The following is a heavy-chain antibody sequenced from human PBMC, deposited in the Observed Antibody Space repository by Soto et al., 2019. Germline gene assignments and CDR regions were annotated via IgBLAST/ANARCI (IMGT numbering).Heavy chain of an antibody. CDR2: MNPNSGNT. V-gene: IGHV1-8*01. Sequence: QVQLVQSGAEVKKPGASVKVSCKASGYTFISYDINWVRQATGQGLEWMGWMNPNSGNTGYAQKFQGRVTMTRNTSISTAYMELSSLRSEDTAVYYCARSFRLGYCTNGACSPAYWGQGTLVTVSS. CDR3: ARSFRLGYCTNGACSPAY. CDR1: GYTFISYD. J-gene: IGHJ4*02. D-gene: IGHD2-8*01.